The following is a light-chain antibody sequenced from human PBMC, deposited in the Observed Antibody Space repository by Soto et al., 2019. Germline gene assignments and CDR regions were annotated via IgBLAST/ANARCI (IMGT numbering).Light chain of an antibody. J-gene: IGKJ1*01. CDR3: QQSYSTPRT. CDR2: AAS. Sequence: DIQMTQSPSSLSASVGDRVIITCRASQSISSYLNWYQQKPGKAPKLLIYAASSLQSGVPSRFSSSGSGTDFTLTISSLQPEDFATYYCQQSYSTPRTFGQGTKVEIK. CDR1: QSISSY. V-gene: IGKV1-39*01.